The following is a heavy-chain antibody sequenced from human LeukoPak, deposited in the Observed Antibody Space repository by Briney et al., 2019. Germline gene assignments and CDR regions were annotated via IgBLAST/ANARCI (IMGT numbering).Heavy chain of an antibody. J-gene: IGHJ4*02. CDR2: IYYSGST. CDR3: ARQTGSGLFVLP. V-gene: IGHV4-39*01. CDR1: GGSITSYY. D-gene: IGHD3/OR15-3a*01. Sequence: SETLSLTCTVSGGSITSYYWGWIRQPPGKGLEWIGSIYYSGSTYYNPSLKSRVTISVDTSKNQISLKLSSVTAADTAVYYCARQTGSGLFVLPGGQGTLVTVSS.